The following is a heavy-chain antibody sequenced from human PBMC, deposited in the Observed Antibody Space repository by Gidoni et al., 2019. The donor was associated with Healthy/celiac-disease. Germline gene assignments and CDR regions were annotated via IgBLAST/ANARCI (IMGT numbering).Heavy chain of an antibody. Sequence: GSISSYYWSWIRQPPGKGLEWSGYIYYSGSTNYNPSLKSRVTISVDTSKNQFSLKLSSVTAADTAVYYCARARCSGGSCYNPYYYYGMDVWGQGTTVTVSS. CDR1: GSISSYY. D-gene: IGHD2-15*01. CDR3: ARARCSGGSCYNPYYYYGMDV. V-gene: IGHV4-59*01. CDR2: IYYSGST. J-gene: IGHJ6*02.